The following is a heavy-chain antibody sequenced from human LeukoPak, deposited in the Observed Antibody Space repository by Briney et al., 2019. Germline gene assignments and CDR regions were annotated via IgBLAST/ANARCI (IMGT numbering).Heavy chain of an antibody. CDR3: ARDADSSGYYSYFDY. CDR2: IYYSGST. V-gene: IGHV4-39*07. J-gene: IGHJ4*02. CDR1: GGSISSSSYY. Sequence: PSETLSLTCTVSGGSISSSSYYWGWIRQPPGKGLEWIGSIYYSGSTYYNPSLKSRVTISVDTSKNQFSLKLSSVTAADTAVYYCARDADSSGYYSYFDYWGQGTLVTVSS. D-gene: IGHD3-22*01.